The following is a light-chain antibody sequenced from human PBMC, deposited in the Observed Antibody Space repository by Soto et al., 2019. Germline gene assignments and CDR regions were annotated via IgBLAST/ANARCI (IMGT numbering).Light chain of an antibody. Sequence: QSALTQPASVSGSPGQSITISCTGTSSDVGGYNYVSWYQQHPGKAPKLMIYDVSNRPSGVSNRFSGSKSVNTASLTISWLQAEDEADYYCSSYTSSSTLVFGGGTKLTVL. CDR1: SSDVGGYNY. CDR2: DVS. CDR3: SSYTSSSTLV. V-gene: IGLV2-14*01. J-gene: IGLJ2*01.